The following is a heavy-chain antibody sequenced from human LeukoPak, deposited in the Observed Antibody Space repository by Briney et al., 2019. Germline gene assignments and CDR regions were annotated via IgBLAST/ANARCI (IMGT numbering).Heavy chain of an antibody. J-gene: IGHJ4*02. CDR3: VVDLIPGPDIDY. CDR2: INSDGSDT. D-gene: IGHD3-16*01. Sequence: GGSLRLSCAASGFTFSSSWMHWVRQAPGKGLVWVSRINSDGSDTTYADSVKGRFTISRDNAKNTLYLQMNSLRVEDTAVYYCVVDLIPGPDIDYWGQGTLVTVSS. CDR1: GFTFSSSW. V-gene: IGHV3-74*01.